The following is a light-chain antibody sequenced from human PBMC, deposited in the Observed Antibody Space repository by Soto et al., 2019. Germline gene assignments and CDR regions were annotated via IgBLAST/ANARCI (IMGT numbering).Light chain of an antibody. CDR2: DAS. J-gene: IGKJ4*01. CDR1: QNIDRF. CDR3: QERVTWPLT. V-gene: IGKV3-11*01. Sequence: VLTQSPVTLSLSPGDSATLSCRASQNIDRFLAWYQQKPGQAPRLLIYDASNRATGIPARFSGSGSGTDFTLTITSLEPEDFAVYYCQERVTWPLTFGGGTKVEIK.